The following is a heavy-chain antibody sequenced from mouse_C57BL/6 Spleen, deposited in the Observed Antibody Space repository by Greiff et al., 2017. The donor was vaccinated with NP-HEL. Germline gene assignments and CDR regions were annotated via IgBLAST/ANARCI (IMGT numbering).Heavy chain of an antibody. CDR1: GFNIKDYY. V-gene: IGHV14-1*01. J-gene: IGHJ4*01. CDR3: TTMGYRYAMDY. D-gene: IGHD2-2*01. CDR2: IDPEDGDT. Sequence: VQLQQSGAELVRPGASVKLSCTASGFNIKDYYMHWVKQRPDQGLEWIGRIDPEDGDTEYAPKFQGKATMTADTSSNTAYLQLSSLTSEDTAVYYCTTMGYRYAMDYWGQGTSVTVSS.